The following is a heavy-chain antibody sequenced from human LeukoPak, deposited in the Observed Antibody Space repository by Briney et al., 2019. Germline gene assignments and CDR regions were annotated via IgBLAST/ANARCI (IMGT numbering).Heavy chain of an antibody. Sequence: PGGSLRLSCAASGFTFSSYEMNWVRQAPGKGLEWVSYISSSGSTIYYADSVKGRFTISRDNAKNSLYLQMNSLRAEDTAVYYCARDLRWSHYWYFDLWGRGTLVTVSS. D-gene: IGHD2-15*01. J-gene: IGHJ2*01. V-gene: IGHV3-48*03. CDR2: ISSSGSTI. CDR1: GFTFSSYE. CDR3: ARDLRWSHYWYFDL.